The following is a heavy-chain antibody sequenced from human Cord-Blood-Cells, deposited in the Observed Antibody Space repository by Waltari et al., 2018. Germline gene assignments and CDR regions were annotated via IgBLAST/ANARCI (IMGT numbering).Heavy chain of an antibody. CDR2: INHSGST. CDR1: GGSFRGYY. V-gene: IGHV4-34*01. D-gene: IGHD3-10*01. Sequence: QVRLQQWGAGLLKPSETLSLTCAVYGGSFRGYYWSWIRQPPGKGLEWIGEINHSGSTNYNPSLKSRVTISVDTSKNQFSLKLSSVTAADTAVYYCARGGEDNWFDPWGQGTLVTVSS. CDR3: ARGGEDNWFDP. J-gene: IGHJ5*02.